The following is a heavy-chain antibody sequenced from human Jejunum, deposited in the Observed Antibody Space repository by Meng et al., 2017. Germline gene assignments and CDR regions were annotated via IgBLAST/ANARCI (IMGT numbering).Heavy chain of an antibody. D-gene: IGHD4-17*01. V-gene: IGHV4-61*01. CDR3: ATDVYGDGLAYLDS. J-gene: IGHJ4*02. Sequence: RLQGASAGPVCPSATRCLTSAICGCAVSGRSFYGTWVRQPPGKGLEWIGYVVGSGSNKYPPSLSGRVTISADTSKNQFSLELSSVTAADTAVYYCATDVYGDGLAYLDSWGQGSLVTVSS. CDR1: GCAVSGRSFY. CDR2: VVGSGSN.